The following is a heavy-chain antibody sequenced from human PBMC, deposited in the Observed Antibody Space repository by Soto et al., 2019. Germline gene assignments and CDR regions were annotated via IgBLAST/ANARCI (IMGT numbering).Heavy chain of an antibody. J-gene: IGHJ6*02. V-gene: IGHV3-30-3*01. Sequence: GGSLRLSCAASGFTFSSYAMHWVRQAPGKGLEWVAVISYDGSNKYYADSVKGRFTISRDNSKNTLYLQMNSLRAEDTAVYYCARDNAALTVTTVHYYYGMDVWGQGTTVTVSS. CDR1: GFTFSSYA. CDR3: ARDNAALTVTTVHYYYGMDV. CDR2: ISYDGSNK. D-gene: IGHD4-4*01.